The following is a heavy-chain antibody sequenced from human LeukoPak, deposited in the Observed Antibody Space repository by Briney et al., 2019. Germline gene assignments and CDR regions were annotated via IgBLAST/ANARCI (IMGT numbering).Heavy chain of an antibody. D-gene: IGHD1-26*01. CDR3: ARSQSWAFDF. V-gene: IGHV3-7*05. CDR1: GFTFSTYW. CDR2: IKPDGSEK. J-gene: IGHJ4*02. Sequence: GGSLRLSCAASGFTFSTYWMSWVRQAPGKGLQWVVNIKPDGSEKYYVDSVKGRFTISRDNAKNSVDLQMNSLRVEDTAVYCCARSQSWAFDFWGQGTLVTVSS.